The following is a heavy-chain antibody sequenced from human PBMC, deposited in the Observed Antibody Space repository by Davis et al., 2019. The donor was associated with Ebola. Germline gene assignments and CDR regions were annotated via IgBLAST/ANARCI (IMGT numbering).Heavy chain of an antibody. J-gene: IGHJ6*02. D-gene: IGHD1-7*01. CDR2: ITGGGGDT. CDR1: GFTFSSYA. V-gene: IGHV3-23*01. CDR3: ARLDAAELELLYYYYGMDV. Sequence: GESLKISCTASGFTFSSYAMSWVRQPPGEGLEWVSSITGGGGDTYYADSVKGRFTISRDNSKNTLFLQMNSLRDEDTAVYYCARLDAAELELLYYYYGMDVWGQGTTVTVSS.